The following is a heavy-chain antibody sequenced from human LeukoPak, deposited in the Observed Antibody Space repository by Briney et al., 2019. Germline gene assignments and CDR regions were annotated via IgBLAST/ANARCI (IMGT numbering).Heavy chain of an antibody. Sequence: SETLSLTCTVSGVSISSYYWSWIRQPPGKGLEWIGYIYYSGSTNYNPSLKSRVTISVDTSKNQFSLKLSSVTAADTAVYYCASFKAEMATVPFDYWGQGTLVTVSS. D-gene: IGHD5-24*01. V-gene: IGHV4-59*08. CDR3: ASFKAEMATVPFDY. CDR1: GVSISSYY. J-gene: IGHJ4*02. CDR2: IYYSGST.